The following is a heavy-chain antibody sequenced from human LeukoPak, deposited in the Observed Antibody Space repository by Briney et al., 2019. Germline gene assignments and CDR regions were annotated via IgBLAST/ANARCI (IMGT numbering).Heavy chain of an antibody. CDR1: GYTFTGYY. D-gene: IGHD3-10*01. CDR3: ARGGKVMITEVRGALVSRDGFDI. J-gene: IGHJ3*02. V-gene: IGHV1-2*02. Sequence: ASVKVSRKASGYTFTGYYMNWVRQAPGQGLEWMGWINPNSGGTKYAQKIQGRVTMTRDTSISTAYMELSRLRSDDTAVYYCARGGKVMITEVRGALVSRDGFDIWGQGAMVTVSS. CDR2: INPNSGGT.